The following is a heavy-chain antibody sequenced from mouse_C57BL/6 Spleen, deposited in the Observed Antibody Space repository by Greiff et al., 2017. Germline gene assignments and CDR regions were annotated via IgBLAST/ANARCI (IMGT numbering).Heavy chain of an antibody. CDR2: ISNLAYSI. CDR1: GFTFSDYG. Sequence: EVQGVESGGGLVQPGGSLKLSCAASGFTFSDYGMAWVRQAPRKGPEWVAFISNLAYSIYYADTVTGRVTISREKAKNTLYLEMSSLRSEDTAMYYCARRGTGVDDWGQGTSVTVSS. CDR3: ARRGTGVDD. J-gene: IGHJ4*01. V-gene: IGHV5-15*01.